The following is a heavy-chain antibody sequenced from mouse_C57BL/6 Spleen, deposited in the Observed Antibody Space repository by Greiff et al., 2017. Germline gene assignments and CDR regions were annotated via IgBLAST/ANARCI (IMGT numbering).Heavy chain of an antibody. CDR1: GYTFTSYW. D-gene: IGHD3-2*02. CDR2: IDPSDSYT. Sequence: QVQLQQPGAELVRPGTSVKLSCKASGYTFTSYWMHWVKQRPGQGLEWIGVIDPSDSYTNYNQKFKGKATLTVDTSSSTAYMQLSSLTSEDSAVYYCARGAQGYYFDYWGQGTTLTVSS. CDR3: ARGAQGYYFDY. V-gene: IGHV1-59*01. J-gene: IGHJ2*01.